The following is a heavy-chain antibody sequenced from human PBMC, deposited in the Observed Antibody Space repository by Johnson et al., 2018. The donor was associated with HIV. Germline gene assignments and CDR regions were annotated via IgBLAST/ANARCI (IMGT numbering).Heavy chain of an antibody. J-gene: IGHJ3*02. CDR2: IYSGDST. V-gene: IGHV3-66*01. CDR1: GFTFSSYA. CDR3: ARGYTIGAFDI. Sequence: EQLVESGGGVVQPGGSLRLSCAASGFTFSSYAMSWVRQAPGKGLEWVSVIYSGDSTYYADSVKGRFTISRDNSKNTLYLQMNSLRAEDTAVYYCARGYTIGAFDIWGQGTMVTVSS. D-gene: IGHD3-3*01.